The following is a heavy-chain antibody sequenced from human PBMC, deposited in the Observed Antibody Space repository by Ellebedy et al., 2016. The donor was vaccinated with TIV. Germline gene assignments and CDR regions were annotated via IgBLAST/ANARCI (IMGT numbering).Heavy chain of an antibody. CDR1: GFTFSTYG. V-gene: IGHV3-30*03. CDR3: NADWGY. D-gene: IGHD3-16*01. CDR2: ISYDGRHK. Sequence: GGSLRLXXAASGFTFSTYGIHWVRQAPGKGLEWVAVISYDGRHKFHVDSVKGRFTISRDNSKNTLYLQMDSLRPEDTAVYYCNADWGYWGQGTLVSVSS. J-gene: IGHJ1*01.